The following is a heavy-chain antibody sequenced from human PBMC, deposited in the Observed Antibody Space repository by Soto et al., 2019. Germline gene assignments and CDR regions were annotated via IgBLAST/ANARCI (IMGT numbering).Heavy chain of an antibody. D-gene: IGHD6-19*01. CDR2: ISAYNGNT. Sequence: ASVKVSCKASGYTFTSYGISWVRQAPGQGLEWMGWISAYNGNTNYAQKLQGRVTMTTDTSTSTAYMELRSLRSDDTAVYYCVRGPVAVADGDAFDIWGQGTMVTVSS. CDR1: GYTFTSYG. V-gene: IGHV1-18*01. J-gene: IGHJ3*02. CDR3: VRGPVAVADGDAFDI.